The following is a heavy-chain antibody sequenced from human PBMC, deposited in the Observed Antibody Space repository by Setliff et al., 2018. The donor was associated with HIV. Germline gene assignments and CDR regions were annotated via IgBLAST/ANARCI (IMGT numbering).Heavy chain of an antibody. J-gene: IGHJ4*02. CDR2: ISGSGGST. Sequence: GGSLRLSCAASGFTLSSYAMTWVRQAPGKGLEWVSAISGSGGSTYYADSVKGRFTISRDNSKNTLYLQMNSLKTEDTAVYYCTTGTRLVDWGQGALVTVSS. V-gene: IGHV3-23*01. CDR1: GFTLSSYA. CDR3: TTGTRLVD. D-gene: IGHD2-21*01.